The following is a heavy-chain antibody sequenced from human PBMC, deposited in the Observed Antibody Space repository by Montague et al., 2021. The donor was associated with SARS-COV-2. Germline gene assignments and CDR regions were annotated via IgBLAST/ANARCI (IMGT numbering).Heavy chain of an antibody. V-gene: IGHV4-31*03. CDR2: IYYSGST. CDR1: GGSISSGGYY. D-gene: IGHD6-13*01. Sequence: TLSLTCTVSGGSISSGGYYWSWIRQHPGKGLEWIGYIYYSGSTYYNPSLESRVTISVDTSKNQFSLKLSSVTAADTAVYYCARVRAAAGNWYFDLWGRGTLVTVSS. J-gene: IGHJ2*01. CDR3: ARVRAAAGNWYFDL.